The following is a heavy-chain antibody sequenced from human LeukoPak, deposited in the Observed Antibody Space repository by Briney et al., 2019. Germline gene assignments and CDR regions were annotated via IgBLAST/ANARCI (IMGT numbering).Heavy chain of an antibody. CDR1: GGSISSINYY. J-gene: IGHJ4*02. Sequence: SDTLSLTCTLTGGSISSINYYWGWIRQPPGTGLEWVGSIYYSGNTHHNPSLKSRVTISVDTSKNQFSLKLSSVTAADTAVYYCARTSAVEMATILDYWGQGTLVTVSS. V-gene: IGHV4-39*07. D-gene: IGHD5-24*01. CDR3: ARTSAVEMATILDY. CDR2: IYYSGNT.